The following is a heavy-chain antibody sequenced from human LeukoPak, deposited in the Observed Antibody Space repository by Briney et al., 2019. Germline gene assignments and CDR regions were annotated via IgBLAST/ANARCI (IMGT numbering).Heavy chain of an antibody. CDR1: GGSITSYY. J-gene: IGHJ5*02. CDR2: IYYSGTT. Sequence: SETLSLTCTVSGGSITSYYWSWIRQPPGKGLEWIGYIYYSGTTNYNPSLKSRVTISVDTSKNQFSLKVNSVTAADTAVYYCVRSKSSTYGWFDPWGQGTLVTVSS. CDR3: VRSKSSTYGWFDP. V-gene: IGHV4-59*01. D-gene: IGHD2-2*01.